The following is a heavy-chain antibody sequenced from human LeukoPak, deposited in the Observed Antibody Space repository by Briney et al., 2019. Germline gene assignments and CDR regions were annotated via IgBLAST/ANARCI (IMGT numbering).Heavy chain of an antibody. CDR3: TRVAYCGGDCYSRFDP. J-gene: IGHJ5*02. CDR1: GGSITSYY. D-gene: IGHD2-21*02. CDR2: IYYSGST. V-gene: IGHV4-59*01. Sequence: SETLSLTCTVSGGSITSYYWNWIRQPPGKGLEWIGYIYYSGSTNYNPSLKSRVTISVDTSKNQFSLKLSSVTAADTAVYYCTRVAYCGGDCYSRFDPWGQGILVTVSS.